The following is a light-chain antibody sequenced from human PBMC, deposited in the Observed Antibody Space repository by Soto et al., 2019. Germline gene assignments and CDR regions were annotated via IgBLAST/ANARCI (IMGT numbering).Light chain of an antibody. CDR1: QGISNY. Sequence: DIQMTQSLSSLSASVGDRVTITCRASQGISNYLAWYQQIPGKVPKLLISAASTLHSGVPSRFSGSGSGTDFTLTISSLQPEDVATYYCQKYTNVPTFGGGTKVEIK. CDR3: QKYTNVPT. CDR2: AAS. V-gene: IGKV1-27*01. J-gene: IGKJ4*01.